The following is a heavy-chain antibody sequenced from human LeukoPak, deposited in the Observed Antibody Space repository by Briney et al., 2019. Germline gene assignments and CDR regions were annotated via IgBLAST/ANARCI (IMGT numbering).Heavy chain of an antibody. Sequence: SGGSLRLSCAASGFTFSRFGMHWVRQAPVRGLEWVAVIWDDGSKKYYADSVEGRFTISRDNSKNTGYLQMNSLRAEDTALYYCVRDLGRGNTPFDYWGQGTLVTVSS. CDR1: GFTFSRFG. J-gene: IGHJ4*02. CDR3: VRDLGRGNTPFDY. V-gene: IGHV3-33*01. D-gene: IGHD3-16*01. CDR2: IWDDGSKK.